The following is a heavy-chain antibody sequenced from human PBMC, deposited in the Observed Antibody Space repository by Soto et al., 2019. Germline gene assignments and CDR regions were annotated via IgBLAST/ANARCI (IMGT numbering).Heavy chain of an antibody. J-gene: IGHJ5*02. D-gene: IGHD3-22*01. Sequence: VASVKVSCKASGGTFSSYAISWVRQAPGQGLEWMGGIIPIFGTANYAQKFQGRVTITADESTSTAYMELSSLRSEDTAVYYCARSAEGYDSSGLYAFDPWGQGTLVTVS. V-gene: IGHV1-69*13. CDR3: ARSAEGYDSSGLYAFDP. CDR2: IIPIFGTA. CDR1: GGTFSSYA.